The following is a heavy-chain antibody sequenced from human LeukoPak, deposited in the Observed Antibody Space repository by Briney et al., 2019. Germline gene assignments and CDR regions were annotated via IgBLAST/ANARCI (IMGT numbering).Heavy chain of an antibody. J-gene: IGHJ3*02. D-gene: IGHD6-13*01. V-gene: IGHV1-8*02. CDR2: MNPNSGNT. CDR1: GYTFTSYY. Sequence: GASVKVSCKASGYTFTSYYMHWVRQATGQGLEWMGWMNPNSGNTGYAQKFQGRVTMTRNTSISTAYMELSSLRSEDTAVYYCASSSSWYPAVDAFDIWGQGTMVTVSS. CDR3: ASSSSWYPAVDAFDI.